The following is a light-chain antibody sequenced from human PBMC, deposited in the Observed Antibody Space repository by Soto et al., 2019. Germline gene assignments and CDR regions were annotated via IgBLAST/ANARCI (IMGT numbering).Light chain of an antibody. CDR1: SSDVGGYYY. CDR2: QVT. Sequence: QSVLTQPASVSGSPGQSITISCTGTSSDVGGYYYVSWYQHRPGKAPKLMIYQVTNRPSGVSNRFSGSKSGNTASLTISGLQAEDEAAYDCTSYSSSSTFYVFGTGTKLTVL. CDR3: TSYSSSSTFYV. V-gene: IGLV2-14*01. J-gene: IGLJ1*01.